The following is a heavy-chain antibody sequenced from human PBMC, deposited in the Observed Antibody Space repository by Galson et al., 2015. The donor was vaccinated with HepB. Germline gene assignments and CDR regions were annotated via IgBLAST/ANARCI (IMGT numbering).Heavy chain of an antibody. CDR1: GYTFTSYA. V-gene: IGHV1-3*01. CDR3: ARSITMIVVVITELNHDAFDI. J-gene: IGHJ3*02. D-gene: IGHD3-22*01. CDR2: INAGNGNT. Sequence: SVKVSCKASGYTFTSYAMHWVRQAPGQRLEWMGWINAGNGNTKYSQKFQGRVTITRDTSASTAYMELSSLRSEDTAVYYCARSITMIVVVITELNHDAFDIWGQGTMVTVSS.